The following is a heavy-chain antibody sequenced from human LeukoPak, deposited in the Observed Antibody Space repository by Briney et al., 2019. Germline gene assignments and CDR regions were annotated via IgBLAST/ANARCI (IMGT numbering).Heavy chain of an antibody. Sequence: GGSLRLSCAASGFTFSSYEMNWVRQAPGKGLEWVSYISSSGSTIYYADSVKGRFTISRDNAKNSLYLQMNSLRAEDTAVYYCAREGYCSSTSCVYGMDVWGQGTTVIVSS. V-gene: IGHV3-48*03. J-gene: IGHJ6*02. D-gene: IGHD2-2*01. CDR3: AREGYCSSTSCVYGMDV. CDR2: ISSSGSTI. CDR1: GFTFSSYE.